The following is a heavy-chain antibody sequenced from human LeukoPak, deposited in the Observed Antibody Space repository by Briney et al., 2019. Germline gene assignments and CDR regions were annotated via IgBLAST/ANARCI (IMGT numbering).Heavy chain of an antibody. CDR1: GFTFSSYA. D-gene: IGHD2-8*01. Sequence: PGGSLRLSCAASGFTFSSYAMSWVRQAPGKGLEWVSAISGSGGSTYYADSVKGRFTISRDNSKNTLYLQMNSLRAEDTAVYYCAKGSLVLMVYASFDYWGRGTLVTVSS. CDR3: AKGSLVLMVYASFDY. CDR2: ISGSGGST. J-gene: IGHJ4*02. V-gene: IGHV3-23*01.